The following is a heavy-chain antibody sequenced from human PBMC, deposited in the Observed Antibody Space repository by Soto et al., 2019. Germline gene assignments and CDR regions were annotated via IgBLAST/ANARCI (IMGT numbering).Heavy chain of an antibody. D-gene: IGHD3-3*01. CDR2: ISAYNGNT. V-gene: IGHV1-18*01. CDR1: GYTFTSYG. J-gene: IGHJ6*02. CDR3: GRENFLGPPYYYCDGMDV. Sequence: ASVKVSCKASGYTFTSYGISWVRQAPGQGLEWMGWISAYNGNTNYAQKLQGRVTMTTATSTSTAYMELRSLRSDDTAVYYCGRENFLGPPYYYCDGMDVWGQGTTVTGSS.